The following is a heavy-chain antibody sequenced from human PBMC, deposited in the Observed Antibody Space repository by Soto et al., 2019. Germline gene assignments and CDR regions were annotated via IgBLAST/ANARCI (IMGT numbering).Heavy chain of an antibody. CDR1: GYTFTSYY. CDR3: ARDLGARYFDY. V-gene: IGHV1-46*04. Sequence: ASVKVSCKASGYTFTSYYMHWVRQAPGQGLEWMGIINPSGGSTSYAQKLQGRVTMTRDTSTSTVYMELSSLRSEDTAVYYCARDLGARYFDYWGQGTLVTVSS. CDR2: INPSGGST. J-gene: IGHJ4*02. D-gene: IGHD3-16*01.